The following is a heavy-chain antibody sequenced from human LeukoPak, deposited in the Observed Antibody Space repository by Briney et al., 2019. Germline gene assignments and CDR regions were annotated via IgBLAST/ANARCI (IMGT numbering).Heavy chain of an antibody. CDR2: ISSNGRIT. J-gene: IGHJ4*01. CDR1: GLTFSAYG. V-gene: IGHV3-33*01. CDR3: ATDSGGSPFDY. D-gene: IGHD4-23*01. Sequence: GGSLRLSCEASGLTFSAYGMHWVRQAPGQGLEWVAAISSNGRITSYADSVKGRLTISRDNSKDTLYLQMNSLRAEDTAVYYCATDSGGSPFDYWGHGTLVTVSS.